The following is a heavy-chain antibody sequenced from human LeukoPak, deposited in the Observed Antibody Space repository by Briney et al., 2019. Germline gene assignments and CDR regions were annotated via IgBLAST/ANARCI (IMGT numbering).Heavy chain of an antibody. J-gene: IGHJ5*02. V-gene: IGHV4-38-2*01. CDR1: GYSISSGYY. Sequence: SETLSLTCAVSGYSISSGYYWGWIRQPPGKGLEWIGSIYHSGSTYYNPSLKSRVTISVDTSKNQFSLRLSSVTAADTAVYYCARRFPSWFDPWGQRTLVTASS. CDR3: ARRFPSWFDP. D-gene: IGHD2-21*01. CDR2: IYHSGST.